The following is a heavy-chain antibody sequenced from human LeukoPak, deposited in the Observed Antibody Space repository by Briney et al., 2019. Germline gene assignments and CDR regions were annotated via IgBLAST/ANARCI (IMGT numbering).Heavy chain of an antibody. CDR1: GFTFSSFW. CDR3: ARADNWNVNAFDI. J-gene: IGHJ3*02. D-gene: IGHD1-20*01. V-gene: IGHV3-7*01. CDR2: IKQDGSEK. Sequence: PGGSLRLSCAASGFTFSSFWMSWVRQAPGKGLEWVANIKQDGSEKYYVDSVKGRFTISRDNAKNSLYLQMNSLRAEDTAVYYCARADNWNVNAFDIWGQGTMVTVSS.